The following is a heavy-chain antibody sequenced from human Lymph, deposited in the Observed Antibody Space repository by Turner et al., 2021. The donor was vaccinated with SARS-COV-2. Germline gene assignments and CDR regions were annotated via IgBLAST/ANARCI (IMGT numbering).Heavy chain of an antibody. V-gene: IGHV3-53*02. CDR1: GFTVSSNY. J-gene: IGHJ3*02. CDR3: ARDLGPLAFDI. CDR2: IYIGGTT. Sequence: EVQLVATGGGLIQPGGSLRLACAASGFTVSSNYMSWVRQASGKGLEWVSVIYIGGTTYYADSVKVRFTISKDNSKNTLYLQMNSLRAEDTAVYYCARDLGPLAFDIWGQGTMVTVSS.